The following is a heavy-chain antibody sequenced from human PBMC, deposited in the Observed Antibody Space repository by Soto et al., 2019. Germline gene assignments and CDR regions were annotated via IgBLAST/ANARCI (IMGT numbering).Heavy chain of an antibody. CDR3: AREPIYYFGSGYPYYYYYGMDV. V-gene: IGHV3-33*01. J-gene: IGHJ6*02. D-gene: IGHD3-3*01. CDR1: GFTFSSYG. Sequence: QVQLVESGGGVVQPGRSLRLSCAASGFTFSSYGMHWVRQAPGKGLEWVAVIWYDGSNKYYADSVKGRFTISRDNSKNTLYRQMNSLRAEDTAVYYWAREPIYYFGSGYPYYYYYGMDVWGQGTTVTVSS. CDR2: IWYDGSNK.